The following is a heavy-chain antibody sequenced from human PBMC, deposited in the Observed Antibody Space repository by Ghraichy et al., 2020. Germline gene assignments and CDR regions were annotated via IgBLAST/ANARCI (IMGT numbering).Heavy chain of an antibody. D-gene: IGHD3-22*01. CDR1: GFTFSSYW. V-gene: IGHV3-7*03. CDR2: IKQDGSEK. Sequence: GGSLRLSCAASGFTFSSYWMSWVRQAPGKGLEWVANIKQDGSEKYYVDSVKGRFTISRDNAKNSLYLQMNSLRAEDTAVYYCARAKGEVRSNYDSSGYYYDWYFDLWGRGTLVTVSS. J-gene: IGHJ2*01. CDR3: ARAKGEVRSNYDSSGYYYDWYFDL.